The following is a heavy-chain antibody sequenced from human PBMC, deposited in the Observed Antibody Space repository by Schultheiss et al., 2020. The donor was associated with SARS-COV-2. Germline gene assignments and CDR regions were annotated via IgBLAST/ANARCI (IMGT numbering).Heavy chain of an antibody. J-gene: IGHJ4*02. CDR1: GYTFTSYY. CDR2: INPNSGGT. V-gene: IGHV1-2*06. D-gene: IGHD6-19*01. CDR3: ARGRYSSGWYSLDY. Sequence: ASVKVSCKASGYTFTSYYMHWVRQAPGQGLEWMGRINPNSGGTNYAQKFQGRVTMTRDTSISTAYMELSRLRSDDTAVYYCARGRYSSGWYSLDYWGQGTLVTVSS.